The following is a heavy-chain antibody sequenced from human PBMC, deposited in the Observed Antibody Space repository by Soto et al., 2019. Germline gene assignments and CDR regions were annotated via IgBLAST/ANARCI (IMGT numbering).Heavy chain of an antibody. J-gene: IGHJ4*02. D-gene: IGHD3-22*01. CDR1: GGSISSGGYS. CDR3: ARAANYYDSSGYYIFDY. CDR2: IYHSGST. Sequence: TLSLTCAVSGGSISSGGYSGSWIRQPPGKGLEWIGYIYHSGSTYYNPSLKSRVTISVDRSKNQFSLKLSSVTAADTAVYYCARAANYYDSSGYYIFDYWGQGTLVTVSS. V-gene: IGHV4-30-2*01.